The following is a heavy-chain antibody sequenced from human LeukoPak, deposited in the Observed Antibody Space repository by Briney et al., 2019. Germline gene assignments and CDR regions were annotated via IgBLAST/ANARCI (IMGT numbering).Heavy chain of an antibody. J-gene: IGHJ6*04. CDR2: ISSSGSTI. CDR3: AELGITMIGGV. CDR1: GFTFSSYE. V-gene: IGHV3-48*03. Sequence: PGGSRRLSCAASGFTFSSYEMNWVRQAPGQGLEWVSYISSSGSTIYYADSVKGRFTISRDNAKNSLYLQMNSLRAEDTAVYYCAELGITMIGGVWGKGTTVTISS. D-gene: IGHD3-10*02.